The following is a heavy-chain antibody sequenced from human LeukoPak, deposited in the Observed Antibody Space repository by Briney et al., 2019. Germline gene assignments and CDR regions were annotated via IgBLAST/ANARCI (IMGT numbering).Heavy chain of an antibody. V-gene: IGHV3-15*01. J-gene: IGHJ4*02. CDR3: TLNLLW. Sequence: GRSLRLSCAASVFTLSNAWMSCVRGAPGKGLECVGRIKSKTDGGTTDYAAPVKGRFTISRDESKNTLYLQLNSLKTEDTAVYYCTLNLLWWSQGTLVTVSS. CDR1: VFTLSNAW. D-gene: IGHD2-21*01. CDR2: IKSKTDGGTT.